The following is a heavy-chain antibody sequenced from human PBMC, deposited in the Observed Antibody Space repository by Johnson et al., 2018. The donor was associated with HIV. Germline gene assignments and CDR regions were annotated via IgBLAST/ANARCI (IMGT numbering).Heavy chain of an antibody. D-gene: IGHD5-24*01. CDR1: GFTFSSYW. Sequence: MLLVESGGGLVQPGGSLRLSCAASGFTFSSYWMSWVRQAPGKGLEWVANIKQDGSEKYYVDSVKGRFTISRDNAKNSLYLQMNSLKTEDSAVYYCCRVGPPQYDAFDKWGQGTMVTVSS. V-gene: IGHV3-7*05. CDR3: CRVGPPQYDAFDK. J-gene: IGHJ3*02. CDR2: IKQDGSEK.